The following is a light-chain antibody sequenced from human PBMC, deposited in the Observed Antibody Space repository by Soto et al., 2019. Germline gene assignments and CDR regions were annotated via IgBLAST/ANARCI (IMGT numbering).Light chain of an antibody. CDR2: AVT. Sequence: QSALTQPASVSGSPGQSITISCTGTSSDVGGYNYVSWYQQHPGKAPKLMIYAVTDRPSGVSSRFSGSKSGKTASLTISGLQAEDVADYYCSSYTSSSTLFGPGTKLTVL. J-gene: IGLJ1*01. CDR1: SSDVGGYNY. CDR3: SSYTSSSTL. V-gene: IGLV2-14*01.